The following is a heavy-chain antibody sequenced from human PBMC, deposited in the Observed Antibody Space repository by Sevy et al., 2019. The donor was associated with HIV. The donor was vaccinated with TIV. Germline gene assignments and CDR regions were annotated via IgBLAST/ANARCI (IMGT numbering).Heavy chain of an antibody. V-gene: IGHV3-30*18. Sequence: GGSLRLCCAASGFTFSSYGMHWVRQAPGKGLEWVAVISYDGSNKDYADSVKGRFTISRDNSKNTLYLQMNSLRAEDTAVYYCVKSEWFGELGGWFDSWGQGSLVTVSS. CDR2: ISYDGSNK. D-gene: IGHD3-10*01. J-gene: IGHJ5*01. CDR1: GFTFSSYG. CDR3: VKSEWFGELGGWFDS.